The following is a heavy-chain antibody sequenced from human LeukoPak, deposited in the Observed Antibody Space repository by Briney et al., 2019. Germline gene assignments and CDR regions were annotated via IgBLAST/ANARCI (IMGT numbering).Heavy chain of an antibody. CDR1: GYTFTSYG. V-gene: IGHV1-18*01. J-gene: IGHJ4*02. D-gene: IGHD3-22*01. CDR2: ISAYNGNT. Sequence: GASVKVSCKASGYTFTSYGISWVRQAPGQGLEWMGWISAYNGNTNYAQKLQGRVTMTTDTSTSAAYMELRSLRSDDTAVYYCARDRVDYYDSSGYHDNFDYWGQGTLVTVSS. CDR3: ARDRVDYYDSSGYHDNFDY.